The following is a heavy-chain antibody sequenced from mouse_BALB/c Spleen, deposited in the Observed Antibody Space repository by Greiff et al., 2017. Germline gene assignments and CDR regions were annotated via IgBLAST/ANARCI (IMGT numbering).Heavy chain of an antibody. CDR2: IYPGDGDT. CDR1: GYTFTSYW. Sequence: QVQLKESGAELARPGASVKLSCKASGYTFTSYWMQWVKQRPGQGLEWIGAIYPGDGDTRYTQKFKGKATLTADKSSSTAYMQLSSLASEDSAVYYCASRTYDRLYAMDYWGQGTSVTVSS. CDR3: ASRTYDRLYAMDY. J-gene: IGHJ4*01. V-gene: IGHV1-87*01. D-gene: IGHD2-12*01.